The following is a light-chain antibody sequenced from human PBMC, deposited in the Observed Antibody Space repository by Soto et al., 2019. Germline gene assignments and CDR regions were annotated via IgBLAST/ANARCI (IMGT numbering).Light chain of an antibody. Sequence: DIQMTQSPSTLSAFVGDRVTITCRASQSISSWLAWYQQKPGKAPNLLIYKASSLESGVPSRFSGSGSGTEFTLTISSLQSDDFATYYCQQYNTYSPTFGQGTKVDIK. V-gene: IGKV1-5*03. CDR3: QQYNTYSPT. J-gene: IGKJ1*01. CDR1: QSISSW. CDR2: KAS.